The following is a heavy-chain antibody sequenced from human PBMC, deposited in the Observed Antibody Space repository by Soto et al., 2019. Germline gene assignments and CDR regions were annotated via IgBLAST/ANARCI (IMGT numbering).Heavy chain of an antibody. CDR2: IYYSGST. D-gene: IGHD2-15*01. CDR3: ATGPVAASVTWFDP. CDR1: GGSISSGGYY. J-gene: IGHJ5*02. Sequence: QVQLQESGPGLVKPSQTLSLTCTVSGGSISSGGYYWGWIRQHPGKGLEWIGYIYYSGSTYYNPSLKSRVTISVDTSKNQFSLKLSSVTAADTAVYYCATGPVAASVTWFDPWGQGTLVTVSS. V-gene: IGHV4-31*03.